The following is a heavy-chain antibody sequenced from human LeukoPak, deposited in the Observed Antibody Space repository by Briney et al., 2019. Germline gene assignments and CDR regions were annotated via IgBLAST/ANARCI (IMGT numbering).Heavy chain of an antibody. CDR3: ARGECSSTSCYIDY. CDR1: GYTFTGYY. Sequence: GASVKVSCKASGYTFTGYYMHWVRQAPGQGLEWMGWINPNSGGTNYAQKFQGRVTMTRDTSISTAYMELSRLRPDDTAVYYCARGECSSTSCYIDYWGQGTLVTVSS. V-gene: IGHV1-2*02. D-gene: IGHD2-2*02. CDR2: INPNSGGT. J-gene: IGHJ4*02.